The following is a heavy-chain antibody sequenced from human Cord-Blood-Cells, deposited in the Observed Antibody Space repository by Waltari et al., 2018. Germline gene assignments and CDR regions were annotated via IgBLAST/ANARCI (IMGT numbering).Heavy chain of an antibody. CDR1: GGSFSGYY. V-gene: IGHV4-34*01. Sequence: QVQLQQWGAGLLKPSETLSLTCAVYGGSFSGYYWSWIRQPPGKALEWIGEINHSGNTNTHPSLKSRITISVDTSKNQFSLKLRSVTAADTAVYYCARGWTGTYAFDIWGQGTMVTDSS. D-gene: IGHD1-7*01. CDR2: INHSGNT. J-gene: IGHJ3*02. CDR3: ARGWTGTYAFDI.